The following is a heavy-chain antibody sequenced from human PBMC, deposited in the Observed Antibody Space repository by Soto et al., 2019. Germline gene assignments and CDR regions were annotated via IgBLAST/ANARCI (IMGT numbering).Heavy chain of an antibody. V-gene: IGHV1-18*01. D-gene: IGHD3-16*02. CDR3: ARDNFDYIWGTYLPNWFDP. J-gene: IGHJ5*02. CDR2: ISAYNGKT. Sequence: ASVKVSCKASGYTFTAFGISWVRQAPGQGLEWMGWISAYNGKTNYAQKVQGRVTMTTDTSTTTAYMELRSLRSDDTAVYYCARDNFDYIWGTYLPNWFDPWGQGTLVTVS. CDR1: GYTFTAFG.